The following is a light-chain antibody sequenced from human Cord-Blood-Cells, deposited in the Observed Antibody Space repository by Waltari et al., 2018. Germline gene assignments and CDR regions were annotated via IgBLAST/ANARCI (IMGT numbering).Light chain of an antibody. Sequence: DIQLPQSPPSLSASVGGRVTITCQASQDISNYLNWYQQKPGKAPKLLIYDASNLETGVPSRFSGSGSGTDFTFTISSLQPEDIATYYCQQYDNLPIFTFGPGTKVDIK. CDR1: QDISNY. CDR2: DAS. V-gene: IGKV1-33*01. CDR3: QQYDNLPIFT. J-gene: IGKJ3*01.